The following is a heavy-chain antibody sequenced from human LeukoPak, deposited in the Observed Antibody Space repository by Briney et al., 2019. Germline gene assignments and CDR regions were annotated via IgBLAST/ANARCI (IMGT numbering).Heavy chain of an antibody. CDR3: ARQISLYYYDSRVQGWYFDL. CDR2: IYYSGST. J-gene: IGHJ2*01. V-gene: IGHV4-39*01. Sequence: SETLSLTCTVSGGSISSSSYYWGWIRQPPGKGLEWIGSIYYSGSTYYNPSLKSRVTISVDTSKNQFSLKLSSVTAADTAVYYCARQISLYYYDSRVQGWYFDLWGRGTLVTVSS. D-gene: IGHD3-22*01. CDR1: GGSISSSSYY.